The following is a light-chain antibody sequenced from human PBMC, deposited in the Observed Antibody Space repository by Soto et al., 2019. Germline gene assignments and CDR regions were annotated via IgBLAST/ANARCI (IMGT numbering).Light chain of an antibody. CDR3: CSYAGSSTSV. V-gene: IGLV2-23*01. J-gene: IGLJ1*01. CDR2: EGS. CDR1: SSDVGSYNL. Sequence: QSVLTQPASVSGSPGQSITISCTGTSSDVGSYNLVSWDQQHAGKAPRLMMYEGSKRPSGVSNRFSGSKSGNTAWLTISGLPAEDEADYSCCSYAGSSTSVFGPGPKV.